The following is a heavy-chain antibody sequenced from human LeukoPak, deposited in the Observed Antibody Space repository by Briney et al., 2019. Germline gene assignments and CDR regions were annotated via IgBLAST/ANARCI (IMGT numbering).Heavy chain of an antibody. CDR1: GYSISSGYY. Sequence: SETLSLTCTVSGYSISSGYYWGWIRQPPGKGLEWIGSIYHSGSTYYNPSLKSRVTISVDTSKNQFSLKLSSVTAADTAVYYCARGGRYVSWFDPWGQGTLVTVSS. D-gene: IGHD3-16*01. CDR2: IYHSGST. CDR3: ARGGRYVSWFDP. V-gene: IGHV4-38-2*02. J-gene: IGHJ5*02.